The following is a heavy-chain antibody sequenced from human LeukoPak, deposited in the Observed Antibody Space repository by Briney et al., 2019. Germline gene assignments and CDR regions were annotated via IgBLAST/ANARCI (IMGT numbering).Heavy chain of an antibody. D-gene: IGHD1-26*01. V-gene: IGHV4-31*03. CDR3: ARGIPGGNDAFDI. CDR1: GGSISSGGYY. Sequence: SETLSLTCTVSGGSISSGGYYWSWIRQHPGKGLEWIGYIYYSGSTYYNPSLKSRVTISVDTSKNQFSLKLSSVTAADTAVYYCARGIPGGNDAFDIWGQGTMVTVSS. CDR2: IYYSGST. J-gene: IGHJ3*02.